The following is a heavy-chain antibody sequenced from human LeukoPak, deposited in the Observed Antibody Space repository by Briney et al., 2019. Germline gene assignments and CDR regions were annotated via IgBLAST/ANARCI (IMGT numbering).Heavy chain of an antibody. Sequence: SGGSLRLSRAASGFTFSDYYMSWIRQAPGKGLEWVSYISSSSSYTNYADSVKGRFTISRDNAKNSLYLQMNSLRAEDTAVYYCARAMSYGDYVGLAYWGQGTLVTVSS. CDR1: GFTFSDYY. V-gene: IGHV3-11*05. D-gene: IGHD4-17*01. CDR3: ARAMSYGDYVGLAY. CDR2: ISSSSSYT. J-gene: IGHJ4*02.